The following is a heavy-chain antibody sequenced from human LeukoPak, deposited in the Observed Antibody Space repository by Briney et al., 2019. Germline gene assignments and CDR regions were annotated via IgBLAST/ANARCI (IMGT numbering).Heavy chain of an antibody. V-gene: IGHV3-9*03. Sequence: GGSLRLSCAASGFTFDDYAMHWVRQAPGKGLEWVSGISWNSGSIGHADSVKGRFTISRDNAKNSLYLQMNSLRAEDMALYYCAKGIGSSWYGNYFDYWGQGTLVTVSS. CDR1: GFTFDDYA. CDR2: ISWNSGSI. D-gene: IGHD6-13*01. CDR3: AKGIGSSWYGNYFDY. J-gene: IGHJ4*02.